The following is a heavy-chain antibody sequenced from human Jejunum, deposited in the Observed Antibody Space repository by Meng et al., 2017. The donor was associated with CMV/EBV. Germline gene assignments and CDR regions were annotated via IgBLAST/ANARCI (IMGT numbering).Heavy chain of an antibody. D-gene: IGHD3-22*01. CDR1: GYTFTNYY. J-gene: IGHJ4*03. Sequence: QVQLVQPGAEVKKTGASVKVSCKASGYTFTNYYMHWVRQAPGQGLQWMGLFNPNGDVTTYSPRFQGRITLTGDTSTSTLYMELSSLTSDDTAVYYCAREMPMTCYFDQWGQGTLVTVSS. CDR3: AREMPMTCYFDQ. CDR2: FNPNGDVT. V-gene: IGHV1-46*01.